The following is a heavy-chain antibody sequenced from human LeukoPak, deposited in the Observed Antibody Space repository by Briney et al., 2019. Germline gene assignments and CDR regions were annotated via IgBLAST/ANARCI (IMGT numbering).Heavy chain of an antibody. V-gene: IGHV1-18*01. CDR3: ARADLNLGIAAAGLFDY. CDR2: ISAYNGNT. Sequence: ASVKVSCKASGYTFTSYGISWVRQAPGQGLEWMGWISAYNGNTNYAQKLQGRVTMTTDTSTSTAYMELRSLRSDDTAVYYCARADLNLGIAAAGLFDYWGQGTLVTVSS. D-gene: IGHD6-13*01. CDR1: GYTFTSYG. J-gene: IGHJ4*02.